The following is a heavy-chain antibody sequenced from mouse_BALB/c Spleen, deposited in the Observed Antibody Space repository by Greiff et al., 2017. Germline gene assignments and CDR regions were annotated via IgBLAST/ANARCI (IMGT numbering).Heavy chain of an antibody. Sequence: EVQLVESGGDLVKPGGSLKLSCAASGFTFSSYGMPWVRQTPDKRLEWVATISSGGSYTYYPDSVKGRFTISRDNAKNTLYLQMSSLKSEDTAMYYCARRGNYGNFDYWGQGTTLTVSS. CDR3: ARRGNYGNFDY. CDR1: GFTFSSYG. D-gene: IGHD1-1*02. V-gene: IGHV5-6*01. CDR2: ISSGGSYT. J-gene: IGHJ2*01.